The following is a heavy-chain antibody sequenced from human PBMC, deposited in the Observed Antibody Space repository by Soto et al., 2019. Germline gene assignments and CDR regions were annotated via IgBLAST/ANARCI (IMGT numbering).Heavy chain of an antibody. Sequence: GGSLRLSCSASGFTFSMFSMRWGRQAPGKGLEYVSGISSNGDSTYYADSVKGRFTISRDNSKNTLYLQMSSLRAVDTAVYYCVHPRSTVQIPPTWGQGTLGTAPQ. CDR3: VHPRSTVQIPPT. V-gene: IGHV3-64D*06. CDR1: GFTFSMFS. J-gene: IGHJ5*02. CDR2: ISSNGDST. D-gene: IGHD4-17*01.